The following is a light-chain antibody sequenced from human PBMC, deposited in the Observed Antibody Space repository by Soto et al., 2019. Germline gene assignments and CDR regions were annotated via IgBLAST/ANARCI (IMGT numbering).Light chain of an antibody. CDR3: SSYRSKSSLI. Sequence: QSVLTQPASVSGSPGQSITISCAGTMRDVGAYNLVSWYQQHPGRAPQLIIYEVRNRPSGISFRFSGSKSGNTASLTIPGLQAEDEADYYCSSYRSKSSLIFGGGTKVTVL. CDR1: MRDVGAYNL. CDR2: EVR. V-gene: IGLV2-14*01. J-gene: IGLJ2*01.